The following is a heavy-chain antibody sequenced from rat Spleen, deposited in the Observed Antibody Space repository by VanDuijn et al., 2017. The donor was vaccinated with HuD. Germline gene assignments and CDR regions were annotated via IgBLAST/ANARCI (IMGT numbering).Heavy chain of an antibody. CDR2: IFYYCSGT. J-gene: IGHJ3*01. V-gene: IGHV5S10*01. Sequence: EVQLVESGGRLVQPGNSLKLSCSCSGFTFSDLSLAWVRQLPKKGLEWVAIIFYYCSGTLYRDSVKGRFTISRDNAKNTLSLQMDSLRTEDTATYYCATPTPGIPFAYWGQGTLVTVSS. CDR1: GFTFSDLS. D-gene: IGHD1-4*01. CDR3: ATPTPGIPFAY.